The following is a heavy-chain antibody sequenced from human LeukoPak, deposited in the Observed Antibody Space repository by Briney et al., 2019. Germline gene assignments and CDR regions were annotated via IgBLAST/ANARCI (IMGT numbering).Heavy chain of an antibody. CDR1: GYTFTGYY. CDR3: ARRGQHSSSWYGPSYYGMDV. D-gene: IGHD6-13*01. V-gene: IGHV1-2*02. CDR2: INPNSGGT. J-gene: IGHJ6*02. Sequence: ASVKVSCKASGYTFTGYYMHWVRQAPGQGLEWMGWINPNSGGTNYAQKFQGRVTMTRDTSISTAYMELGRLRSDDTAVYYCARRGQHSSSWYGPSYYGMDVWGQGTTVTVSS.